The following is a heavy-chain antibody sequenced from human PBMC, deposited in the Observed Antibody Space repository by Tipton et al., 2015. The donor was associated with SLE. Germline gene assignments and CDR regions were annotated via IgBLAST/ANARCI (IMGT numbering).Heavy chain of an antibody. CDR1: GGSISSSNY. V-gene: IGHV4-39*07. Sequence: TLSLTCAVSGGSISSSNYWSWIRQPPGKGLEWIGSIYYSGSTNYNPSLKSRVTISVDTSKNQFSLKLSSVTAADTAVYYCASSLIVADAGDAFDIWGQGTMVTVSS. CDR2: IYYSGST. D-gene: IGHD5-12*01. CDR3: ASSLIVADAGDAFDI. J-gene: IGHJ3*02.